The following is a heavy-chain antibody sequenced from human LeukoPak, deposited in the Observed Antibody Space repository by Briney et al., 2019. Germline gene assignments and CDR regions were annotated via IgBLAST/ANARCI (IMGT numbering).Heavy chain of an antibody. J-gene: IGHJ3*02. V-gene: IGHV3-53*01. CDR2: IYSGGST. Sequence: GGPLRLSCAASGFTVSSNYMSWARQAPGKGLEWVSIIYSGGSTFYADSVKGRFTISRDNSKNTLYLQMNSLRAEDTAVYYCARGGSYLSAFDIWGQGTMVTVSS. CDR3: ARGGSYLSAFDI. D-gene: IGHD1-26*01. CDR1: GFTVSSNY.